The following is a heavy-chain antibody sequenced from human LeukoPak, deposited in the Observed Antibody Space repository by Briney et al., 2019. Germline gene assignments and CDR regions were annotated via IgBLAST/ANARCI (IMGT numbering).Heavy chain of an antibody. CDR2: IYYSGST. D-gene: IGHD3-10*01. Sequence: PSETLSLTCTVSGGSISSSSYYWGWIRQPPGKGLEWIGSIYYSGSTYYNPSLKSRVTISVDTSKNQFSLKLSSVTAADTAVYYCARGLASGSSQERPPLENYFDYWGQGTLVTVSS. CDR1: GGSISSSSYY. CDR3: ARGLASGSSQERPPLENYFDY. V-gene: IGHV4-39*07. J-gene: IGHJ4*02.